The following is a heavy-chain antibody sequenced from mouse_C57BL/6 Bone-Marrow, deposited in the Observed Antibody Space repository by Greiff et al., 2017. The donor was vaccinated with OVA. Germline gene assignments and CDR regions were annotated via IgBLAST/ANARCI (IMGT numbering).Heavy chain of an antibody. CDR1: GYTLTSYG. Sequence: VQLQESGAELARPGASVKLSCKASGYTLTSYGISWVKQRTGQGLEWIGEIYPRSGNTYYNEKFKGKATLTADKPSSTAYMEIRSLTSEDSAVYFCARSELGFAYWGQGTLVTVSA. J-gene: IGHJ3*01. V-gene: IGHV1-81*01. CDR3: ARSELGFAY. CDR2: IYPRSGNT.